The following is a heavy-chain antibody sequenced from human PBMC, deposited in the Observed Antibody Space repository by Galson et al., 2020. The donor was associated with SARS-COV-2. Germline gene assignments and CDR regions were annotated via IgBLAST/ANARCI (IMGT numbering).Heavy chain of an antibody. CDR1: GGSISSYY. CDR3: ARVDTIFGADY. D-gene: IGHD3-3*01. Sequence: SQTLSLTCTVSGGSISSYYWSWIRQPPGKGLEWIGYIYYSGSTNYNPSLKSRVTISVDTSKNQFSLKLSSVTAADTAVYYCARVDTIFGADYWGQGTLVTVSS. CDR2: IYYSGST. J-gene: IGHJ4*02. V-gene: IGHV4-59*01.